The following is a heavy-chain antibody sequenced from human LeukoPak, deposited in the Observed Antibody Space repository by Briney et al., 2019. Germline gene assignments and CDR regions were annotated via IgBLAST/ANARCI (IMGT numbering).Heavy chain of an antibody. D-gene: IGHD3-22*01. CDR2: IMPMFGKT. J-gene: IGHJ3*02. V-gene: IGHV1-69*06. CDR1: GGTFSSYD. CDR3: ARDGHRRYYYDSSGREHAFDI. Sequence: SVKVSCKASGGTFSSYDISWVRQAPGQGLEWMGGIMPMFGKTNYAQKFQGRVTTTADKATSTAYMELRSLRSDDTTVYYCARDGHRRYYYDSSGREHAFDIWGQGTMVTVSS.